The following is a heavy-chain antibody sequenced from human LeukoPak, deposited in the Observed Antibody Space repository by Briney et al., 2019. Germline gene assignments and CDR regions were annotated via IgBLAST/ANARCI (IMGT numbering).Heavy chain of an antibody. V-gene: IGHV3-11*04. Sequence: GGSLRLSCAASGFTFSDSYMTWVRQAPGKGVEWVAYISGSGHDINYSDSVKGRFTISRDNAKNSLYLQMSSLRVEDTAVYYCTRDPRHFNSCGQGTLVTVSS. J-gene: IGHJ5*01. CDR2: ISGSGHDI. CDR1: GFTFSDSY. CDR3: TRDPRHFNS. D-gene: IGHD6-6*01.